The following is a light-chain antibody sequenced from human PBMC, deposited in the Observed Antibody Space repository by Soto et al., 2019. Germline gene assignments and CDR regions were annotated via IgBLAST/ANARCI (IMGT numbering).Light chain of an antibody. Sequence: DIRMTQSPSTLSASVGDRVTITCRASQSISDSLAWYQQKPGKAPDLLISDVSSLERGVASRFSGSGSGTEFTLTISSMQPDDFATYYCQQYHGYSRTFGQGTK. J-gene: IGKJ1*01. CDR2: DVS. CDR3: QQYHGYSRT. V-gene: IGKV1-5*01. CDR1: QSISDS.